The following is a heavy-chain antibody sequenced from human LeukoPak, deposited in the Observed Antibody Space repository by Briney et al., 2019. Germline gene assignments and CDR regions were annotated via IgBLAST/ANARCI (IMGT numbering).Heavy chain of an antibody. CDR2: ISAYNGNT. Sequence: ASVKVSCKASGYTFTSYGISWVRQAHGQGLEWVGWISAYNGNTNYAQKLQGRVTMTTDTSASTAYMELRSLRSDDTAVYYCAREGVTTPFDYWGQGTLVTVSS. V-gene: IGHV1-18*01. CDR1: GYTFTSYG. CDR3: AREGVTTPFDY. D-gene: IGHD4-17*01. J-gene: IGHJ4*02.